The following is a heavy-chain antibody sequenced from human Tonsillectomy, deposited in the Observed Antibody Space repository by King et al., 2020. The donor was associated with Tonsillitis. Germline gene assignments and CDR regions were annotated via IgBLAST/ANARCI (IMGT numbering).Heavy chain of an antibody. CDR2: IYPGDSET. CDR1: GFSFSNNW. CDR3: ARPGSHYANYWYFDL. V-gene: IGHV5-51*03. J-gene: IGHJ2*01. Sequence: VQLVQSGAEVKKTEESLKISCKGSGFSFSNNWIAWVRQMPGKGLEWMGIIYPGDSETRYSPSFQGQVIISADRSISTAYLQWSSLKASDTAIYYCARPGSHYANYWYFDLWGRGTQVTVSS. D-gene: IGHD3-16*01.